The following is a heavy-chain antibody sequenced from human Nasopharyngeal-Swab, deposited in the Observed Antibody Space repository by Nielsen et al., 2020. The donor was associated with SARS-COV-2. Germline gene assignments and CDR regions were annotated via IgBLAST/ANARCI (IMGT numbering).Heavy chain of an antibody. CDR2: IYHSGST. D-gene: IGHD1-7*01. CDR3: ARNWNYGYYYGMDV. CDR1: GGSISSSNW. J-gene: IGHJ6*02. V-gene: IGHV4-4*02. Sequence: SETLSLTCAVSGGSISSSNWWSWVRQPPGKGLEWIGEIYHSGSTNYNPSLKSRVTISVDKSKNQFSLKLSSVTVADTAVYYCARNWNYGYYYGMDVWGQGTTVTVSS.